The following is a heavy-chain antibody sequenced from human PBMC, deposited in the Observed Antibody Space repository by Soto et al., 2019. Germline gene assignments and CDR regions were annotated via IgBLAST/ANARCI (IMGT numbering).Heavy chain of an antibody. J-gene: IGHJ6*02. Sequence: ASVKVSCKASGYTFTSYGISWVRQAPGQGLEWMGWISAYNGKPNYAQKLQGRVTMTTDTSTSTAYMELRSLRSDDTAVYYCARDLITMVRGVTDYDYGMDVWGQ. CDR2: ISAYNGKP. CDR3: ARDLITMVRGVTDYDYGMDV. CDR1: GYTFTSYG. V-gene: IGHV1-18*01. D-gene: IGHD3-10*01.